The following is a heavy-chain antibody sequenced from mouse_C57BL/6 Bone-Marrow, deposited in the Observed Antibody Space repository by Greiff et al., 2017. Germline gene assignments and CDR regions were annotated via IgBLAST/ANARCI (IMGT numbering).Heavy chain of an antibody. CDR3: ARRDIWFYYGSSYYFDY. J-gene: IGHJ2*01. CDR2: INPNNGGT. D-gene: IGHD1-1*01. CDR1: GYTFTDYN. V-gene: IGHV1-22*01. Sequence: VQLKESGPELVKPGASVKMSCKASGYTFTDYNMHWVKQSHGKSLEWIGYINPNNGGTSYNQKFKGKATLTVNKSSSTAYMELRSLTSEDSAVYYCARRDIWFYYGSSYYFDYWGQGTTLTVSS.